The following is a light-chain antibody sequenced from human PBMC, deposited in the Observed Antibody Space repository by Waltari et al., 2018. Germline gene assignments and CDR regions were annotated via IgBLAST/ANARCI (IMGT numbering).Light chain of an antibody. J-gene: IGLJ1*01. CDR1: PSHIGRNY. CDR3: AAWDDSLRGAV. V-gene: IGLV1-47*01. CDR2: RNN. Sequence: QSVLTQPPSASGPPGQRVTLSCSGSPSHIGRNYVSWYQHLPGMAPKLPISRNNQRPSGVSDRFSASKSGTSASLAISGLRSDDEAEYYCAAWDDSLRGAVFGTGTKVSVL.